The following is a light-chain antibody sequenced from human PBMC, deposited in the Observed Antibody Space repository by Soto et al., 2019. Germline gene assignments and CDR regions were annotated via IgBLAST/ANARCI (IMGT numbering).Light chain of an antibody. CDR3: SSYTSSSTQV. CDR1: SSDVGGYNY. J-gene: IGLJ3*02. CDR2: EVS. V-gene: IGLV2-14*01. Sequence: QSALTQPASVSGSPGQSITISCTGTSSDVGGYNYVSWYQQHPGKAPQLMIYEVSNRPSGVSNRFSGSKSGNTASLTISGLQAEDEADYYCSSYTSSSTQVFGGGTTLTV.